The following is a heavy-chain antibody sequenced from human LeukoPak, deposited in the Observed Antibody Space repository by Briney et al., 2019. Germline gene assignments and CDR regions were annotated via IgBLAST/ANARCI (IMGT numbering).Heavy chain of an antibody. CDR1: GGSFSGYY. CDR2: INHSGST. V-gene: IGHV4-34*01. D-gene: IGHD3-22*01. Sequence: SETLSLTCAVYGGSFSGYYWSWIRQPPGKGLEWIGEINHSGSTNYNPSLKSRVTISVDTSKNRFSLKLSSVTAADTAVYYCASVSGSSIDYWGQGTLVTVSS. J-gene: IGHJ4*02. CDR3: ASVSGSSIDY.